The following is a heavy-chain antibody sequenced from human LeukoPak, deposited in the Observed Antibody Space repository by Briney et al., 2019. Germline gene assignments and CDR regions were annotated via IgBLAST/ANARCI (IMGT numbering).Heavy chain of an antibody. V-gene: IGHV3-43*01. D-gene: IGHD6-13*01. CDR1: GFTFDDYT. CDR3: AKDMGIAAAGTYLDY. Sequence: GGSLRLSCAASGFTFDDYTMHWVRQAPGKGLEWVSLISWDGGGTYYADSVKGRFTISRDNSKNSLYLQMSSLRTEDTALYYCAKDMGIAAAGTYLDYWGQGTLVTVSS. J-gene: IGHJ4*02. CDR2: ISWDGGGT.